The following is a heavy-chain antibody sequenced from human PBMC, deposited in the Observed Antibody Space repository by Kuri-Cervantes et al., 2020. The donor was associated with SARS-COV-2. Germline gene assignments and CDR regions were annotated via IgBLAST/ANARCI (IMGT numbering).Heavy chain of an antibody. CDR2: INPSGGST. J-gene: IGHJ6*02. D-gene: IGHD3-16*01. V-gene: IGHV1-46*01. Sequence: ASVQDTCKASGYIFTSYGISWVRQAPGQGLEWMGIINPSGGSTSYAQKFQGRVTMTRDTSTSTVYMELNSLRSEDTAVYYCAREITPNYYYYGMDVWGQGTTVTVSS. CDR1: GYIFTSYG. CDR3: AREITPNYYYYGMDV.